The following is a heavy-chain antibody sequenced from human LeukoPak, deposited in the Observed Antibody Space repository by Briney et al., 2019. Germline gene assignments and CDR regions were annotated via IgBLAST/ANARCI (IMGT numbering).Heavy chain of an antibody. Sequence: GESLKISCKGSGYSFTSYWIGWVRQMPGKGLEWMGIIYPGDSDTRYSPSFQGQVTISADKSISTAYLQWSSLKASDTAMYYCARPPVGASPYDAFDIWGQGTIVTVSS. CDR1: GYSFTSYW. J-gene: IGHJ3*02. CDR3: ARPPVGASPYDAFDI. V-gene: IGHV5-51*01. D-gene: IGHD1-26*01. CDR2: IYPGDSDT.